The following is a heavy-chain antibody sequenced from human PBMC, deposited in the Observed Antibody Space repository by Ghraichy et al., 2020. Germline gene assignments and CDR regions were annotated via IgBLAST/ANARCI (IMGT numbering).Heavy chain of an antibody. Sequence: GGSLRLSCAAAGFTFNNAAVTWVRQAPGKGLEWVSAINGRGDEKFYADSVKGRFTISRATSRNTVDLELNSLRVDDTAVYYCAVDEISGYKRRLDPWGQGTPVTVSS. CDR1: GFTFNNAA. D-gene: IGHD1-1*01. V-gene: IGHV3-23*01. CDR2: INGRGDEK. CDR3: AVDEISGYKRRLDP. J-gene: IGHJ5*02.